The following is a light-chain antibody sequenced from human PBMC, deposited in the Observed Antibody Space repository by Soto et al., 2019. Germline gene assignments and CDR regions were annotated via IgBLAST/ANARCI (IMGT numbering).Light chain of an antibody. Sequence: QSALTQPASVSGSPGQSIAISCTGTSSDVGGYDYVSWYQQQPDKAPKLMIYEVTKRPSGVSNRFSGSKSGNTASLTISGLHAGDEADYYCSSHTSGSTRVFGTGTKLTVL. CDR3: SSHTSGSTRV. V-gene: IGLV2-14*01. CDR1: SSDVGGYDY. CDR2: EVT. J-gene: IGLJ1*01.